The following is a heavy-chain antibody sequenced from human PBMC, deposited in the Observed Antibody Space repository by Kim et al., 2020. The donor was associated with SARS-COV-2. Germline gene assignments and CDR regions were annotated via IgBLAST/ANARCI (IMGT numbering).Heavy chain of an antibody. D-gene: IGHD4-17*01. V-gene: IGHV6-1*01. CDR1: GDSVSSSSVA. CDR3: ARGLLGDYKRFDS. Sequence: SQTLSLTCAVSGDSVSSSSVAWNWIRQSPSRGLEWLGRTYYKSKWYNDYAVSVKSRITLNPDTSKNQFSLQLNSVTPEDTAVYYCARGLLGDYKRFDSWGQGTLVTGSS. CDR2: TYYKSKWYN. J-gene: IGHJ4*02.